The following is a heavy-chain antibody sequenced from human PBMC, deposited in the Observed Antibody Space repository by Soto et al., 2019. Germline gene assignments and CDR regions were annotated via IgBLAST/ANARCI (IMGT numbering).Heavy chain of an antibody. CDR3: AKDPKYYYDSSGYPQGSVVDY. CDR2: ISGSGGST. J-gene: IGHJ4*02. Sequence: EVQLLESGGGLVQPGGSLRLSCAASGFTFSSYAMSWVRQAPGKGLEWVSAISGSGGSTYYADSVKGRFTISRDNSKNTLYLQMNSLRAEDTAVYYCAKDPKYYYDSSGYPQGSVVDYWGQGTLVTVSS. CDR1: GFTFSSYA. D-gene: IGHD3-22*01. V-gene: IGHV3-23*01.